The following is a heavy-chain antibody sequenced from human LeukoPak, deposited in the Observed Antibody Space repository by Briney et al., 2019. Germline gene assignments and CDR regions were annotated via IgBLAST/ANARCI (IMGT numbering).Heavy chain of an antibody. J-gene: IGHJ4*02. V-gene: IGHV4-39*01. D-gene: IGHD4-17*01. CDR2: IYYSGST. CDR3: ARLTTVTSEMGGQGFDY. CDR1: GGSISSSSYY. Sequence: SETLSLTCTVSGGSISSSSYYWGWIRQPPGKGLEWIGSIYYSGSTYYNPSLKSRVTISVDTSKNQFSLKLSSVTAADTAVYYCARLTTVTSEMGGQGFDYWGQGTLVTVSS.